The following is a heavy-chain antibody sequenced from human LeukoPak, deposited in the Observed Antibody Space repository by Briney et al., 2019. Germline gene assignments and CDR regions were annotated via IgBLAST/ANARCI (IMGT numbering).Heavy chain of an antibody. CDR3: ARDLYGGNYYYGMDV. V-gene: IGHV3-33*01. D-gene: IGHD4-23*01. CDR1: GFTFSSYG. CDR2: IWYDGSNK. Sequence: GGSLRLSCAASGFTFSSYGMHWVRQAPGKGLEWVAVIWYDGSNKYYADSVKGRFTISRDNSKSTLYLQMNSLRAEDTAVYYCARDLYGGNYYYGMDVWGQGTTVTVSS. J-gene: IGHJ6*02.